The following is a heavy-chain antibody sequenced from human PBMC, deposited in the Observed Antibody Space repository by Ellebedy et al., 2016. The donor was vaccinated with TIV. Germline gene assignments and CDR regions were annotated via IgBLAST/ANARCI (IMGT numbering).Heavy chain of an antibody. J-gene: IGHJ6*02. Sequence: SQTLSLTCAISRDRVSSNSAGWPWIRQSPSRGRGWLERTYYMSKWYNDYAVSVKSRITINPATSKNQFSLQLNSVPPEDTAVYYCARRSSRNVMDVWGQGTTVTVSS. CDR3: ARRSSRNVMDV. CDR1: RDRVSSNSAG. V-gene: IGHV6-1*01. CDR2: TYYMSKWYN. D-gene: IGHD6-13*01.